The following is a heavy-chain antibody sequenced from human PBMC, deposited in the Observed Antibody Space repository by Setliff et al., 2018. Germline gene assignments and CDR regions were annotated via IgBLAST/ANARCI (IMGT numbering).Heavy chain of an antibody. CDR1: GYTFTGYY. V-gene: IGHV1-18*04. CDR3: AREGYCTNGVCNYFDY. CDR2: ISAYNGNT. J-gene: IGHJ4*02. Sequence: ASVKVSCKTSGYTFTGYYMHWVRQAPGQGLEWMGWISAYNGNTNYAQKLQGRVTMTTDTSTSTAYMELRSLRSDDTAVYYCAREGYCTNGVCNYFDYWGQGTLVTVS. D-gene: IGHD2-8*01.